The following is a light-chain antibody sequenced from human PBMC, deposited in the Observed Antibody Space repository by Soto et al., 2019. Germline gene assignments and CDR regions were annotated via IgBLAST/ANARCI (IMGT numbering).Light chain of an antibody. CDR1: QNVAGD. CDR3: QEYNGKAS. Sequence: RVTTQSPATLSVSPGERATLSCRASQNVAGDLAWYQQKPGQAPRLLIYRTSTRATGIPARFSGSGSGTEVPLTIRSLQSENFAVLYCQEYNGKASVGPGAKGEIK. CDR2: RTS. V-gene: IGKV3-15*01. J-gene: IGKJ3*01.